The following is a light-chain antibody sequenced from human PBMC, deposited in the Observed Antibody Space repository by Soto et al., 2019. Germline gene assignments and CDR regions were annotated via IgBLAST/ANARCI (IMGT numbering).Light chain of an antibody. J-gene: IGKJ1*01. V-gene: IGKV1-8*01. Sequence: AIRMTQSPSSLSASTGDRVTITCRASQGISSYLAWYQQKPGKAPKLLIYAASTLQSGVPSRCSGSGSGTDFTLTISCLQSEDFATYYCQQYYSYPRTFGQGTKVDIK. CDR1: QGISSY. CDR2: AAS. CDR3: QQYYSYPRT.